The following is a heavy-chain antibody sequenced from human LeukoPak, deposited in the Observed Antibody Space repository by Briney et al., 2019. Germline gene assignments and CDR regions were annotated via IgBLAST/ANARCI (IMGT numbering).Heavy chain of an antibody. CDR1: GFTFSSYV. D-gene: IGHD6-13*01. CDR2: ISGSGGST. CDR3: AKEVGYSRLNYYFDY. V-gene: IGHV3-23*01. Sequence: GGSLRLSCAASGFTFSSYVMSWVRQAPGKGLECVSAISGSGGSTYYADSVKGRFTVSGDNSKNTLYLQMNSLRAEDTAVYYCAKEVGYSRLNYYFDYWGQGTLVTVSS. J-gene: IGHJ4*02.